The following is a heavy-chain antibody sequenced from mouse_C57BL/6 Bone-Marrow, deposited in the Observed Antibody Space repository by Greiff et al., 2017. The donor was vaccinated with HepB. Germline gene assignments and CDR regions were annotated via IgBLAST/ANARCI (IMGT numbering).Heavy chain of an antibody. CDR1: GYTFTSYW. CDR2: INPSSGYT. J-gene: IGHJ2*01. D-gene: IGHD4-1*01. CDR3: ARWDRIRSY. V-gene: IGHV1-7*01. Sequence: QVQLQQSGAELAKPGASVKLSCKASGYTFTSYWMHWVKQRPGQGLEWIGYINPSSGYTKYNQKFKDKATLTADKSSITAYMHLSSLTYEDSAVYYCARWDRIRSYWGQDTTLTVSP.